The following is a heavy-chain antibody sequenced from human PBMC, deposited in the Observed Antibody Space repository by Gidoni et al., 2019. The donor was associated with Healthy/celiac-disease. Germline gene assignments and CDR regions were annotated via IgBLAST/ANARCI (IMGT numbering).Heavy chain of an antibody. Sequence: QVQLVQSGAEVKKPGDSVKVSCKASGYTFTSDYMHWVRQAPGQGLEWMGIINPSGGSTIYAQKFQGRVPITRDTSTSTVYIELSSLRSDDTAVYYCARAAGYWNDGVYNWFDPWGQGTLVPVSS. D-gene: IGHD1-1*01. V-gene: IGHV1-46*01. J-gene: IGHJ5*02. CDR1: GYTFTSDY. CDR3: ARAAGYWNDGVYNWFDP. CDR2: INPSGGST.